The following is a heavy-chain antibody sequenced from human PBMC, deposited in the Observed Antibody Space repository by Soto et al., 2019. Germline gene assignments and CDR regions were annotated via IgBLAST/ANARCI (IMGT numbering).Heavy chain of an antibody. Sequence: QLQLHMSGSGLVKPSQTLSLTCTVSGASITYGAYSWSWIRQTPGKGLEWIGYINHLETTFYNPCFESRLTLSIDRTKNQSSLNLKSMSAADRAVYFCARGGGFDSFDYWGQGILVTVSS. CDR1: GASITYGAYS. V-gene: IGHV4-30-2*01. CDR2: INHLETT. D-gene: IGHD3-10*01. CDR3: ARGGGFDSFDY. J-gene: IGHJ4*02.